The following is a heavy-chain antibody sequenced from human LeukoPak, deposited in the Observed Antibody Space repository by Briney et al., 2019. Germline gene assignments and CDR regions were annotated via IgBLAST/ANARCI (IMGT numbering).Heavy chain of an antibody. CDR3: ARGRSQQTDYGGRRFDP. D-gene: IGHD4-17*01. J-gene: IGHJ5*02. CDR1: GGTFSSYA. CDR2: IIPIFGTA. V-gene: IGHV1-69*13. Sequence: ASVKVSCKASGGTFSSYAISWVRQAPGQGLEWMGGIIPIFGTANYAQKFQGRVTITADESTSTAYMELSSLRSEDTAVYYCARGRSQQTDYGGRRFDPWGQGTLVTVSS.